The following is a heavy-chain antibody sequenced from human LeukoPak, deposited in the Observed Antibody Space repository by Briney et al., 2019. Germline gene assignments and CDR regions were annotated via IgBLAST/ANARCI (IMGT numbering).Heavy chain of an antibody. V-gene: IGHV4-4*07. J-gene: IGHJ4*02. CDR3: ASMVRGVIGY. CDR1: GFTFSSYW. D-gene: IGHD3-10*01. Sequence: KTGGSLRLSCAASGFTFSSYWMSWIRQPAGKGLEWIGRIYTSGSTNYNPSLKSRVTMSVDTSKNQFSLKLSSVTAADTAVYYCASMVRGVIGYWGQGTLVTVSS. CDR2: IYTSGST.